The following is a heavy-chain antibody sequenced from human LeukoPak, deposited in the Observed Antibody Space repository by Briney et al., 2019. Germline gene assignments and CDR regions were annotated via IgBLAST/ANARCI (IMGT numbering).Heavy chain of an antibody. CDR2: IYTSGRT. CDR3: ARVGGASSTLTTFDV. D-gene: IGHD2-21*01. CDR1: GGSVRSYF. Sequence: PSETLSLTCTVSGGSVRSYFWTWIRQPAGRGLEWIGLIYTSGRTNYSLSLKSQVTISADDSKNQFSLKLNSVTAADTAVYYCARVGGASSTLTTFDVWGQGTVVTVSS. V-gene: IGHV4-4*07. J-gene: IGHJ3*01.